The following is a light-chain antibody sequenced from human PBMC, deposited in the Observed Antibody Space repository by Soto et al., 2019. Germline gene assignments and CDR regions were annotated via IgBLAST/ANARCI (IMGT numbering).Light chain of an antibody. V-gene: IGLV1-40*01. CDR2: GNT. J-gene: IGLJ3*02. CDR3: QSYDSSLSAWV. CDR1: SSNIGAGYD. Sequence: QSVLTQPPSVSGAPGQRVTISCTESSSNIGAGYDVHWYQQLPGTAPKLLIYGNTNRPSGVTDRFSGSKSGTSASLAITGLQAEDEADYYCQSYDSSLSAWVFGGGTKLTVL.